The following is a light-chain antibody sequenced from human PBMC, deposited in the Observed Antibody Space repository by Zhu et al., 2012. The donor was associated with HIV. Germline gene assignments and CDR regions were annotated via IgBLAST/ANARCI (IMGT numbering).Light chain of an antibody. CDR3: QKYNSAPPT. V-gene: IGKV1-27*01. J-gene: IGKJ1*01. Sequence: DIQMTQSPPSLSASVGDRVTTTCRASQGISKYLAWYQQKPGNVPRLLIYAASTLQSGVPSRFSGSRSGTDFALTISGLEPEDVATYYCQKYNSAPPTFGQGTRVELK. CDR2: AAS. CDR1: QGISKY.